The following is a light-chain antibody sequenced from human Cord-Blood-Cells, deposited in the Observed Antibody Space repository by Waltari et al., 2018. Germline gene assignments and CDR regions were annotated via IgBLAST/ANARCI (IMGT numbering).Light chain of an antibody. CDR2: EDS. J-gene: IGLJ3*02. CDR3: QSADSSGTYPV. CDR1: ALPKQY. V-gene: IGLV3-25*03. Sequence: SYELTQPPSVSVSPGQTARITCSGDALPKQYAYWYQQKPGQAPVLVIYEDSERPSGIPERFSGSSSGTTVTLTISGVQAEDEADYYCQSADSSGTYPVFGGGTKLTVL.